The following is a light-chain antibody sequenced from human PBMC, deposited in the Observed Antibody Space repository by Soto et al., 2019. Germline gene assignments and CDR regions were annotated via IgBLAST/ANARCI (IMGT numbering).Light chain of an antibody. CDR3: CSYVGTYSYV. Sequence: SVLTQPRPMSGSPGQSVTISCTGNSSDVGGYNYVSWYQQHPGKAPKLMIYDVSKRPSGVPDRFSGSKSGNTASLTISGLQAEDEADYYCCSYVGTYSYVFGTGTKVTVL. V-gene: IGLV2-11*01. CDR2: DVS. CDR1: SSDVGGYNY. J-gene: IGLJ1*01.